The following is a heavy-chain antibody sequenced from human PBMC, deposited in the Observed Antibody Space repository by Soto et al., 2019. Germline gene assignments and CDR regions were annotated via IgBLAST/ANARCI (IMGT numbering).Heavy chain of an antibody. CDR2: IYYSGST. D-gene: IGHD6-13*01. J-gene: IGHJ4*02. CDR3: ARSSFIRGAAGRVFDY. V-gene: IGHV4-31*03. CDR1: GGSISSGGYY. Sequence: PSETLSLTCTVSGGSISSGGYYWSWIRQHPGKGLEWIGYIYYSGSTYYNPSLKSRVTISVDTSKNQFSLKLSSVTAADTAVYYCARSSFIRGAAGRVFDYWGQGTLVTVSS.